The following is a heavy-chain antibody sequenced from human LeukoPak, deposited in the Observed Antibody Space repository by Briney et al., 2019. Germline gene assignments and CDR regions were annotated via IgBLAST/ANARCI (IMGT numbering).Heavy chain of an antibody. CDR1: GYTLTELS. D-gene: IGHD3-9*01. V-gene: IGHV1-24*01. CDR3: ATRPYYDILTGYPY. Sequence: GASVKVSCKVSGYTLTELSMHWVRQAPGKGLEWMGGFDPEDGETIYAQKFQGRVTMTEDTSTDTAYMELSSLRSEDTAVYYCATRPYYDILTGYPYWGQGTLVTVSS. J-gene: IGHJ4*02. CDR2: FDPEDGET.